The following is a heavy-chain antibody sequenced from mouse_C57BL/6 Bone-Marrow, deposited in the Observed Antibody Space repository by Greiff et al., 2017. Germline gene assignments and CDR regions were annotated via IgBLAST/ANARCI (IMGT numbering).Heavy chain of an antibody. D-gene: IGHD2-5*01. CDR3: ASLYYSNPAWFAY. CDR2: IWGVGST. CDR1: GFSLTSYG. V-gene: IGHV2-6*01. Sequence: VKLMESGPGLVAPSQSLSITCTVSGFSLTSYGVDWVRQSPGKGLEWLGVIWGVGSTNYTSALKSRLSISKDNSKSQVFLKMNSLQTDDTAMYYCASLYYSNPAWFAYWGQGTLVTVSA. J-gene: IGHJ3*01.